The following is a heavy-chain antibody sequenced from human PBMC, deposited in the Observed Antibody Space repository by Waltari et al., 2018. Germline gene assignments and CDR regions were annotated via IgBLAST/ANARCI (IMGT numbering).Heavy chain of an antibody. CDR3: ATYIGASVGTAAFDV. D-gene: IGHD5-12*01. J-gene: IGHJ3*01. CDR1: GVSTNSNGHF. Sequence: QLHLQESGPRRVWPSETLSPTCPVSGVSTNSNGHFWACLRQSPGQVLEWIGTVSYSGTTYISPSLKSRVSVSRDTSKNQVSLILGSVTAADMAVYYCATYIGASVGTAAFDVWGQGTMVTVSS. V-gene: IGHV4-39*01. CDR2: VSYSGTT.